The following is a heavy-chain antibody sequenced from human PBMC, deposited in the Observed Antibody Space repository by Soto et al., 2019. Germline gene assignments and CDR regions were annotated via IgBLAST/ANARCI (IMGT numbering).Heavy chain of an antibody. D-gene: IGHD4-4*01. V-gene: IGHV2-5*02. J-gene: IGHJ2*01. CDR2: IYWDDDK. CDR1: GFSLSTSGVS. CDR3: VHQEWNNNNFYFDL. Sequence: QITLKESGPELVKPTQTLTLTCTFSGFSLSTSGVSVGWIRQPPGKALEWLSLIYWDDDKRYSPSLKSRLTITKDTSKNQVVLTMTNMDPVDTATYYCVHQEWNNNNFYFDLWGRSTLVTVSS.